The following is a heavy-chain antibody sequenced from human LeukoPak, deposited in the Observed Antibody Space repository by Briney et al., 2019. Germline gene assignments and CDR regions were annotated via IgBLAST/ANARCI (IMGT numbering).Heavy chain of an antibody. CDR1: GFTFSSFS. D-gene: IGHD2-15*01. V-gene: IGHV3-48*01. CDR2: ISSSSTI. J-gene: IGHJ5*02. Sequence: GGSLRLSCAASGFTFSSFSMNWVRQAPGKGLEWVSYISSSSTIYYADSVKGRFTISRDNAKNSLYLQLNSLRAEDTAVYYCARDRRYCSGGSCYLNWFDPWGQGTLVTVSS. CDR3: ARDRRYCSGGSCYLNWFDP.